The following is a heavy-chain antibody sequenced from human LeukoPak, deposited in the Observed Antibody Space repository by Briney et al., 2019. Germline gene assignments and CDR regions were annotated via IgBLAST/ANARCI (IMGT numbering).Heavy chain of an antibody. Sequence: GGSLTLSCTASGFTFGDYAMTWVRQAPGKGLEWVGFIRSKIYGGTPEYAASVKGRFTISRDDSKGIAYLQMNSLKTEDTAVYYCTRDQTPYYWGQGTLATVSS. CDR3: TRDQTPYY. J-gene: IGHJ4*02. CDR2: IRSKIYGGTP. CDR1: GFTFGDYA. V-gene: IGHV3-49*04.